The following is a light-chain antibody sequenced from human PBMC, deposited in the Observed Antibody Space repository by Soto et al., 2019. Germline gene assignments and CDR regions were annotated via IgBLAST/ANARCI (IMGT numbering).Light chain of an antibody. CDR3: SSYASSSPFV. CDR1: GSDVGGYKY. CDR2: DVS. Sequence: QSALTQPASVSGSPGQSITISCTGTGSDVGGYKYVSWYQQLPGKAPKLMIYDVSYRPSGVSDRFSGSKSGNTASLIISGLQAEDEADYYSSSYASSSPFVFGTGTKLTVL. J-gene: IGLJ1*01. V-gene: IGLV2-14*01.